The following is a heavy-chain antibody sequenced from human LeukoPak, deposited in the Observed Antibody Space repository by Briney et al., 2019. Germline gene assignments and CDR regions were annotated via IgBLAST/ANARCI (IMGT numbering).Heavy chain of an antibody. D-gene: IGHD3-16*02. Sequence: SETLSLTCAVYGGSFSGYYWSWIRQPPGKGLEWIGEINHSGSTNYNPSLKSRVTISVDTSKNQFSLKLSSVTAADTAVYYCAREQHYDYVWGSYRAYYFDYWGQGTLVTVSS. CDR2: INHSGST. V-gene: IGHV4-34*01. CDR3: AREQHYDYVWGSYRAYYFDY. J-gene: IGHJ4*02. CDR1: GGSFSGYY.